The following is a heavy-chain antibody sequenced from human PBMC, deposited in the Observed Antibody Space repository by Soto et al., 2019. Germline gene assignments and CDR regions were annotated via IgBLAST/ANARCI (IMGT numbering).Heavy chain of an antibody. D-gene: IGHD6-13*01. CDR1: GFTFSSYA. Sequence: GGSLRLSCAASGFTFSSYAMHWVRQAPGKGLEWVAVISYDGSNKYYADSVKGRFNISRDNSKNTLYLQMNSLRAEDTAVYYCASRGAAHPFYGMDVWGQGTTVTVSS. V-gene: IGHV3-30-3*01. CDR3: ASRGAAHPFYGMDV. CDR2: ISYDGSNK. J-gene: IGHJ6*02.